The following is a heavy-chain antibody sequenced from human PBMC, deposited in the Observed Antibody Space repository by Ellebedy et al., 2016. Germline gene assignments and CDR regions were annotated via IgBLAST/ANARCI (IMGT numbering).Heavy chain of an antibody. D-gene: IGHD4-17*01. CDR1: GFNFDTFF. CDR2: ISAGSDIT. Sequence: GGSLRLXXTASGFNFDTFFMSWVRQAPGKGLEWVSTISAGSDITRFADSVKGRFTVSRDNSKNTVYLQMNRLRAEDTAVYYCYYGHYSGYWGQGTLVTVSS. V-gene: IGHV3-23*01. J-gene: IGHJ4*02. CDR3: YYGHYSGY.